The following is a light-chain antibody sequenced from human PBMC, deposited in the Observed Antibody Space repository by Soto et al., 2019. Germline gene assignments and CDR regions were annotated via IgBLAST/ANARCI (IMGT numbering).Light chain of an antibody. J-gene: IGKJ4*01. CDR3: QQYYSTPLT. CDR1: QTILFNSNNKNY. V-gene: IGKV4-1*01. Sequence: DIVMTQSPDSLAVSLGERATINCKSSQTILFNSNNKNYLAWYQQKPGQPPKLLIYWASTRESGVPDRFSGSASGTDVTLTISSLQSEDVAVYYCQQYYSTPLTFGGGTRVEIK. CDR2: WAS.